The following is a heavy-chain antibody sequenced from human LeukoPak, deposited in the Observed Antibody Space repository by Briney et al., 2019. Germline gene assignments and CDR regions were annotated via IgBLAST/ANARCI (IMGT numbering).Heavy chain of an antibody. CDR1: GFTFSNYW. V-gene: IGHV3-74*01. Sequence: PGGSLRLSCAASGFTFSNYWMYWVRQAPGKGLVWVSRINGDGSATVYADSVKGRFTISRDNAKNTLYLQMNSQRAEDTAVYYCARVGYDSSGYSDCWGQGTLVTVSS. CDR3: ARVGYDSSGYSDC. J-gene: IGHJ4*02. CDR2: INGDGSAT. D-gene: IGHD3-22*01.